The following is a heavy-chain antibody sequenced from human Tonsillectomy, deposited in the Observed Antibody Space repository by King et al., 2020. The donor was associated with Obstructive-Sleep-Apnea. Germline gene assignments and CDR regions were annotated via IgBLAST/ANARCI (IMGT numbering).Heavy chain of an antibody. CDR3: AALGAIVNRDAFDV. Sequence: VQLVESGGGLVQSGGSLRLSCAASGFTFSIYSMNWVRQAPGKGLEWVSYISSSSSTIYYADSVKGRFTISRDNAKNSLYLQMNRLRAEDTAVYYCAALGAIVNRDAFDVWVQGTMVTVSS. V-gene: IGHV3-48*04. D-gene: IGHD1-26*01. J-gene: IGHJ3*01. CDR2: ISSSSSTI. CDR1: GFTFSIYS.